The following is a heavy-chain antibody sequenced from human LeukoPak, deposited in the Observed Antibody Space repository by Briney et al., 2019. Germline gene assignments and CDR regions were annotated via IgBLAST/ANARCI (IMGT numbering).Heavy chain of an antibody. Sequence: ASVKVSCKASGYTFTSYDINWVRQATGQGLEWMGWMNPNSGNTGYAQKFQGRVTMTRNTSISTAYMELSSLRSEDTAVYYCASPPNYYGSGSYYVYFDYWGQGTLVTVSS. D-gene: IGHD3-10*01. J-gene: IGHJ4*02. V-gene: IGHV1-8*01. CDR2: MNPNSGNT. CDR3: ASPPNYYGSGSYYVYFDY. CDR1: GYTFTSYD.